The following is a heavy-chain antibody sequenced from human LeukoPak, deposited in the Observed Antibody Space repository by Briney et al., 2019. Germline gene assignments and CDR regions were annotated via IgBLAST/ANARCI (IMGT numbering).Heavy chain of an antibody. CDR1: GYTFTSYD. J-gene: IGHJ4*02. CDR2: MNPKSGNT. CDR3: ASEPVGGNSLDY. V-gene: IGHV1-8*01. D-gene: IGHD1-26*01. Sequence: ASVKVSCKASGYTFTSYDVNWVRQAPGQGLEWMGWMNPKSGNTGYAQKFQGRITMTRNNAITTAYMELSSLRSEDTAMYYCASEPVGGNSLDYWGQGTLVTVSS.